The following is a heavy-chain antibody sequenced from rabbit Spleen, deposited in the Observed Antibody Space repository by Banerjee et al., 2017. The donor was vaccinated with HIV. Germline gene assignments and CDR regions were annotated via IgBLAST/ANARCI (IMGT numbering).Heavy chain of an antibody. Sequence: EESGGGLVQPEGSLTLTCTASGFSFSSNYWVCWVRQAPGKGLEWIACIYDGSSSTTYYASWAKGRFTISKTSSTTVTLQMTSLTAADTATYFCARSYTYGYGGYAYGMNLWGQGTLVTVS. CDR2: IYDGSSSTT. CDR1: GFSFSSNYW. J-gene: IGHJ4*01. CDR3: ARSYTYGYGGYAYGMNL. V-gene: IGHV1S45*01. D-gene: IGHD6-1*01.